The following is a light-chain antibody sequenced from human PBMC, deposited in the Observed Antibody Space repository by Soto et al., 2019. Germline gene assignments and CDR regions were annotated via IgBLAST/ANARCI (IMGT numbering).Light chain of an antibody. V-gene: IGLV2-14*02. CDR3: SSYTSSSTSV. CDR1: SSDVGNYNL. J-gene: IGLJ1*01. CDR2: EGG. Sequence: QSALTQPASVSGSPGQSITISCTGTSSDVGNYNLVSWYQQYPGKAPKLMIYEGGKRPSGVSNRFSGSKSGNTASLTISGLQAEDEADYYCSSYTSSSTSVFGTGTKVTVL.